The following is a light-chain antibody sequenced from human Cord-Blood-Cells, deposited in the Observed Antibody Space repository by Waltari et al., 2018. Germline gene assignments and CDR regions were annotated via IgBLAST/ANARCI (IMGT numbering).Light chain of an antibody. CDR3: SSYTGSSTLV. Sequence: QSALTQPASVSGSPGKGTKRVGNGNRRERGGEKDASWYQQHPGKAPKLMIYEVSNRPSGVSNRFSGSKSGNTASLTISGLQAEDEADYYCSSYTGSSTLVFGGGTKLTVL. CDR2: EVS. V-gene: IGLV2-14*01. CDR1: RRERGGEKD. J-gene: IGLJ3*02.